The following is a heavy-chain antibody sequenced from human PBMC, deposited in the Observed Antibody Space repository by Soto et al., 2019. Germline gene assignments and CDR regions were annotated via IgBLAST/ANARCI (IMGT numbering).Heavy chain of an antibody. J-gene: IGHJ2*01. CDR1: GGSISSGGYS. V-gene: IGHV4-30-2*01. Sequence: PSETLSLTCAVSGGSISSGGYSWSWIRQPPGKGLEWIGYIYHSGSTYYNPSLKSRVTISVDRSKNQFSLKLSSVTAADTAVYYCAGAPGPNWYFDLWGRGTLVTVSS. CDR2: IYHSGST. CDR3: AGAPGPNWYFDL.